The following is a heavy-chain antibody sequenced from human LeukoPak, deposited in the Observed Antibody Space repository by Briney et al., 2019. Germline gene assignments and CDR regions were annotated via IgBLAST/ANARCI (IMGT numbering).Heavy chain of an antibody. CDR1: GFAFSSFA. V-gene: IGHV3-23*01. CDR2: ISGSGDST. Sequence: GGSLRLSCAASGFAFSSFAMSWVRQAPGKGLEWVSSISGSGDSTDYADSLKGRFTISRDNSKNTLYLQMNGLRAEDTAVYYCAKDSAKKYDDYWGQGTLVTVSS. CDR3: AKDSAKKYDDY. J-gene: IGHJ4*02. D-gene: IGHD2/OR15-2a*01.